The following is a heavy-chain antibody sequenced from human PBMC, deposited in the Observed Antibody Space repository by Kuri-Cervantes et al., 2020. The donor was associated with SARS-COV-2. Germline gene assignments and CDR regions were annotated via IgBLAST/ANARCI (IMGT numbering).Heavy chain of an antibody. J-gene: IGHJ4*02. CDR1: GGSIGSSSYY. Sequence: SETLSLTCTVSGGSIGSSSYYWGWIRQPPGKGLEWIGSIYYSGSTYYNPSLKSRVTISVDTSKNQFSLKLSSVTAADTAVYYCARLGGGADWGQGTLVTVSS. D-gene: IGHD1-26*01. CDR3: ARLGGGAD. V-gene: IGHV4-39*01. CDR2: IYYSGST.